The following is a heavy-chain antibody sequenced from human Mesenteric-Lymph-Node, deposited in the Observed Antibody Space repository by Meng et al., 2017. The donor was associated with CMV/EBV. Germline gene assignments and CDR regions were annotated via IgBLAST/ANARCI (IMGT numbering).Heavy chain of an antibody. CDR1: GFTFSDYY. CDR3: VRDQVAASGIFDT. CDR2: ISTSGNTI. V-gene: IGHV3-11*01. J-gene: IGHJ4*02. D-gene: IGHD3-10*01. Sequence: AGFTFSDYYMSWIRQDPGEGLEYIAYISTSGNTIYYADSVKGRFTISRDNTKNSLYLQMNSLRVDDTAVYYCVRDQVAASGIFDTWGQGTLVTVSS.